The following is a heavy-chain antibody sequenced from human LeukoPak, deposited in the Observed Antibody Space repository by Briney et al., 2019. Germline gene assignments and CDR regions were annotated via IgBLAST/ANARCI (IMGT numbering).Heavy chain of an antibody. J-gene: IGHJ5*02. CDR2: ISSSGSTI. CDR1: GFTFSSYE. CDR3: ASSSFRSRGSFDP. D-gene: IGHD3-10*01. V-gene: IGHV3-48*03. Sequence: GGSLRLSCAASGFTFSSYEMNWVRQAPGKGLEWVPYISSSGSTIYYADSVKGRFTISRDNAKNSLYLQMNSLRAEDTAVYYCASSSFRSRGSFDPWGQGTLVTVSS.